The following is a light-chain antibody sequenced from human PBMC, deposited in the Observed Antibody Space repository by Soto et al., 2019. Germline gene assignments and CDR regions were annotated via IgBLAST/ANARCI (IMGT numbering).Light chain of an antibody. J-gene: IGKJ4*01. CDR2: DAS. CDR1: QSISSY. Sequence: EIVLTQSPATLSLSPGERATLSCRASQSISSYLAWYQQKVGQAPRLLIYDASNRATGIPARFSGSGSGTDFTLTISSLEPEDFAVYYCQQRYSWPPLTFGGGTKVEIK. CDR3: QQRYSWPPLT. V-gene: IGKV3-11*01.